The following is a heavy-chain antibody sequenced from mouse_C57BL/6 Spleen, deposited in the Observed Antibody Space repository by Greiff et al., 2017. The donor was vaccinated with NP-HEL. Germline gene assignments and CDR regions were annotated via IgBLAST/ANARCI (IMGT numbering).Heavy chain of an antibody. CDR1: GYTFTSYW. CDR3: ARRGDYGSSPDY. J-gene: IGHJ2*01. V-gene: IGHV1-50*01. CDR2: IDPSDSYT. D-gene: IGHD1-1*01. Sequence: QVQLQQPGAELVKPGASVKLSCKASGYTFTSYWMQWVKQRPGQGLEWIGEIDPSDSYTNYNQKFKGKATLTVDTSSSTAYMQLSSLTSEDSAVYYCARRGDYGSSPDYWGQGTTLTVSS.